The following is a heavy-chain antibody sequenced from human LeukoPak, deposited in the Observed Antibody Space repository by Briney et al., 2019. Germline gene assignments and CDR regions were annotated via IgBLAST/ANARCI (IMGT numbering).Heavy chain of an antibody. V-gene: IGHV4-59*13. Sequence: PSETLSLTCTVSGGSISTYYWSWIRRPPGKGLEWIAYIHASGPTNYNPSLKSRITISVDTSKNQFSLKLSSVTAADTAVYYCARDSSGSEMGWFDPWGQGTLVTVSS. CDR2: IHASGPT. D-gene: IGHD6-19*01. CDR1: GGSISTYY. J-gene: IGHJ5*02. CDR3: ARDSSGSEMGWFDP.